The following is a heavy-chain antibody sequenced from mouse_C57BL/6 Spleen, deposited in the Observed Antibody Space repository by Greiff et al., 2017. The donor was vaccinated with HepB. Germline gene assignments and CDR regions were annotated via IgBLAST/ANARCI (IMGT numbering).Heavy chain of an antibody. D-gene: IGHD2-4*01. CDR2: IYPSDSET. Sequence: VQLQQPGAELVRPGSSVKLSCKASGYTFTSYWMDWVKQRPGQGLEWIGNIYPSDSETHYNQKFKDKATLTVDKSSSTAYMQLSSLTSEDSAVYYCAREAITTENWYFDVWGTGTTVTVSS. V-gene: IGHV1-61*01. CDR3: AREAITTENWYFDV. CDR1: GYTFTSYW. J-gene: IGHJ1*03.